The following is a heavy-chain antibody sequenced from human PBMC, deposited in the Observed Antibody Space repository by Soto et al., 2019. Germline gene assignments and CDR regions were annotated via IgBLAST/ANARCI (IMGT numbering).Heavy chain of an antibody. CDR2: ISAYNGNT. Sequence: GASVKVSCKASGYTFTSYGISWVRQAPGQGLEWMGWISAYNGNTNYAQKLQGRVTMTTDTSTSTAYMELRSLRSYDTAVYYCARGGMVRGANDAFDIWGQGTMVTVSS. J-gene: IGHJ3*02. V-gene: IGHV1-18*01. CDR1: GYTFTSYG. CDR3: ARGGMVRGANDAFDI. D-gene: IGHD3-10*01.